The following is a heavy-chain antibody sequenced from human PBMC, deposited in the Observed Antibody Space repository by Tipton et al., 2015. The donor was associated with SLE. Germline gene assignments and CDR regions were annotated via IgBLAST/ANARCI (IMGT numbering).Heavy chain of an antibody. CDR1: GGSISSSNW. D-gene: IGHD4-17*01. CDR3: ASGASTVTTWYFDL. V-gene: IGHV4-4*02. J-gene: IGHJ2*01. CDR2: IYHSGST. Sequence: TLSLTCAVSGGSISSSNWWSWLRQPRGKGLECVGEIYHSGSTNYTPSLKSRVTISVDTSKNQSSLKLSSVTAADTAVYYCASGASTVTTWYFDLWGRGPLVTGSS.